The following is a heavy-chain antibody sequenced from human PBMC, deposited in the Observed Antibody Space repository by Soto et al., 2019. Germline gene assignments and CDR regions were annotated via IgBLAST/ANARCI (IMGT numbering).Heavy chain of an antibody. CDR1: GFTFSSYS. J-gene: IGHJ6*03. CDR2: ISSSSSYI. CDR3: ARGSRDYYYYYYMDV. Sequence: EVQLVESGGGLVKPGGSLRLSCAASGFTFSSYSMNWVRQAPGKGLEWVSSISSSSSYIYYADSVKGRFTISRDNAKNSLYLQMNSLRAEDTAVYYCARGSRDYYYYYYMDVWGKGTTVTVSS. V-gene: IGHV3-21*01.